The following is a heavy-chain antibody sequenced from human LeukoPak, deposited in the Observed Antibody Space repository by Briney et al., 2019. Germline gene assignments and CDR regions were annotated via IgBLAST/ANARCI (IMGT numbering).Heavy chain of an antibody. CDR2: IYYSGST. CDR1: GGSISSSSYY. Sequence: KSSETLSLTCTVSGGSISSSSYYWGWIRQPPGKGLEWIGSIYYSGSTYYNPSLKSRVTISVDTSKNQFSLKLSSVTAADTAVYYCARRRWVATTTTHYYYYYGMDVWGQGTTVTVSS. J-gene: IGHJ6*02. CDR3: ARRRWVATTTTHYYYYYGMDV. D-gene: IGHD5-12*01. V-gene: IGHV4-39*01.